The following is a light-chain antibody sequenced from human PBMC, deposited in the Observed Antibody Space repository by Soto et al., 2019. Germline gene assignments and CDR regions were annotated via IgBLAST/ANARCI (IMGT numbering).Light chain of an antibody. V-gene: IGKV3-20*01. CDR3: QQYGSSPYP. CDR1: QSVSSSY. CDR2: GAS. J-gene: IGKJ5*01. Sequence: EIVLTQSPGTLSSSPGERATLSCRASQSVSSSYLAWYQQKPGQAPRLLIYGASSRATSIPDRFSGSGSGTDFTLTISRLEPEDFAVYYCQQYGSSPYPFGQGTRLEIK.